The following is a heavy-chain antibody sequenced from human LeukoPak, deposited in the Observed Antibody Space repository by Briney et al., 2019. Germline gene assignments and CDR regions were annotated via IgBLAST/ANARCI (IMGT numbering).Heavy chain of an antibody. CDR3: ARGVTVTTDF. D-gene: IGHD4-17*01. V-gene: IGHV3-23*01. J-gene: IGHJ4*02. Sequence: GGSLRLSCVASGFFFSNYDMNWVRQAPGKGLEWVSGLSSSGGSTYYADSVKGRFTISRDNSKNTVYLQMNSLRGEDTAIYYCARGVTVTTDFWGQGTLVTVSS. CDR2: LSSSGGST. CDR1: GFFFSNYD.